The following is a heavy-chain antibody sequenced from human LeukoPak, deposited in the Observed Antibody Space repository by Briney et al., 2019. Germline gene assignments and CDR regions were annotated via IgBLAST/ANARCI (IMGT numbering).Heavy chain of an antibody. CDR3: AKEFDSSGFFDY. D-gene: IGHD3-22*01. Sequence: TGGSLRLSCAASGLTVSSNYMGWVRQAPGKGLEWVSAISGSGDSTYYPDSVKGRFTISRDNSKNTLYLQMNSLRAEDTAVYYCAKEFDSSGFFDYWGQGTLVTVSS. J-gene: IGHJ4*02. CDR2: ISGSGDST. V-gene: IGHV3-23*01. CDR1: GLTVSSNY.